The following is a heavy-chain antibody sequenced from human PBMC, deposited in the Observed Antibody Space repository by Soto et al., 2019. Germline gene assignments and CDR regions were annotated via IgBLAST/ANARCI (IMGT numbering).Heavy chain of an antibody. CDR2: ISGSGGST. CDR3: AKDYSMIVTWFDP. D-gene: IGHD3-22*01. J-gene: IGHJ5*02. Sequence: EVQLLESGGGLVQPGGSLRLSCAASGFTFSTYDMSWVRQAPGKGLEWVSAISGSGGSTYYADSVKGRFTISRDNSKNTLYLQMNSLRAEDTAVYYCAKDYSMIVTWFDPWGQEPWSPSPQ. CDR1: GFTFSTYD. V-gene: IGHV3-23*01.